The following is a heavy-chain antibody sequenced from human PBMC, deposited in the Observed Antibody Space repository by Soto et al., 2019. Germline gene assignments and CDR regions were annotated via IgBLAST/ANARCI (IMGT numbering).Heavy chain of an antibody. Sequence: QVQLVQSGAEMREPGSSVKVSCKASGGTFSSSAINWLRQAPGQGPEWMGGIIPTFGTANYIEKFRGRVTITADTSTSTAYMEVRSLTSEDTAMYFCARSETAGHRGFDIWGQGKMVNVSS. J-gene: IGHJ3*02. V-gene: IGHV1-69*06. CDR1: GGTFSSSA. CDR2: IIPTFGTA. D-gene: IGHD6-19*01. CDR3: ARSETAGHRGFDI.